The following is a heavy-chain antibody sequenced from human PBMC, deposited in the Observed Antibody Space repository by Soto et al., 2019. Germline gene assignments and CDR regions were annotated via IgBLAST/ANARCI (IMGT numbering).Heavy chain of an antibody. Sequence: EVQLVESGGGLVKPGGSLRLSCISSGFTFRTYTMNWVRQAPGKGLEWVSGIRGFSPYTFYAESVKGRFTISSDNAKNSLYLQMNSLRAEDTAVYYCARDRGYDAHDYDYNAMDVWGQGTTVTVSS. CDR3: ARDRGYDAHDYDYNAMDV. CDR1: GFTFRTYT. V-gene: IGHV3-21*01. CDR2: IRGFSPYT. J-gene: IGHJ6*02. D-gene: IGHD3-16*01.